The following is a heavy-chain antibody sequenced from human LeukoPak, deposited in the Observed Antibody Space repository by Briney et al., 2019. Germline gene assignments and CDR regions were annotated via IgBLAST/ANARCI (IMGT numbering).Heavy chain of an antibody. D-gene: IGHD2/OR15-2a*01. V-gene: IGHV3-23*01. J-gene: IGHJ6*03. Sequence: GGSLRLSCAASGFTISSFARSWVRQAPGKGLEWVSAISDSGGSTYYTDSVKGRFTISRDNYRITLYLQMNSQRADGTVLYYCERSCCNGSICHRGYMDVWRGGTAVTVSS. CDR2: ISDSGGST. CDR1: GFTISSFA. CDR3: ERSCCNGSICHRGYMDV.